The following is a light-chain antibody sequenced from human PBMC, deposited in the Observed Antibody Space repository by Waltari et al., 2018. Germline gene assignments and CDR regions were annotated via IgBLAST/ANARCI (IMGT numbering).Light chain of an antibody. J-gene: IGLJ3*02. CDR1: SSNVGRNM. Sequence: QSVVTQPPSASGTPGQRVTFSCSGSSSNVGRNMVTWYQQVPGTAPKLLIYYNGQRPSGVPDRFSGSKSGTSASLAISGLQSDDEADYYCAVWDQRLNGWLFCGGTRLTVL. V-gene: IGLV1-44*01. CDR2: YNG. CDR3: AVWDQRLNGWL.